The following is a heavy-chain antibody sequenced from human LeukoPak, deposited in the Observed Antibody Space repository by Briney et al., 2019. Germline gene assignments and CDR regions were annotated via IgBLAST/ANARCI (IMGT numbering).Heavy chain of an antibody. J-gene: IGHJ6*02. CDR1: GGSISSYY. V-gene: IGHV4-59*01. Sequence: PSETLSLTCTVSGGSISSYYWSWIRQPPGKGLEWIGYIYYSGSTNYNPSLKSRVTISVDTSKNQFSLKLSSVTAADTAVYYCARAGEQWLVPYHYYGMDVWGQGTTVTVSS. CDR3: ARAGEQWLVPYHYYGMDV. CDR2: IYYSGST. D-gene: IGHD6-19*01.